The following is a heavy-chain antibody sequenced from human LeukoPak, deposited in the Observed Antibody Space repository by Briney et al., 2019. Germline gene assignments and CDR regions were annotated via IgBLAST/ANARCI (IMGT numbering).Heavy chain of an antibody. CDR3: AKVQDYGNYYYGMDV. D-gene: IGHD4-17*01. V-gene: IGHV3-30*18. CDR2: ISYDESNE. CDR1: GCTFSSYG. J-gene: IGHJ6*04. Sequence: GGSLRLSCAVSGCTFSSYGMHWVRQAPGKGLEWVAVISYDESNEYYAYSVKGRFTISRDNSNNTLYLQMNSLRAEDTAVYYCAKVQDYGNYYYGMDVWGKGATVTVSS.